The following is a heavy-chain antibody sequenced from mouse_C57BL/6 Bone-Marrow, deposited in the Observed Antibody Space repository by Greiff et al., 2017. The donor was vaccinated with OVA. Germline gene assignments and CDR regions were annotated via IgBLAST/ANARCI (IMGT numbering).Heavy chain of an antibody. CDR1: GYTFTDYN. D-gene: IGHD1-1*01. V-gene: IGHV1-18*01. CDR3: ARRDYYGSSYVGFAY. CDR2: INPNNGGT. Sequence: EVQLQQSGPELVKPGASVKIPCKASGYTFTDYNMDWVKQSHGKSLEWIGDINPNNGGTIYNQKFKGKATLTVDKSSSTAYMQLSSLTSEDSAVYYCARRDYYGSSYVGFAYWGQGTLVTVSA. J-gene: IGHJ3*01.